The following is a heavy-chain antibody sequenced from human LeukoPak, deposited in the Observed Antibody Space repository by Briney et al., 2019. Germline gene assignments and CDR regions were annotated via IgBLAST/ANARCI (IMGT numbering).Heavy chain of an antibody. CDR1: GFTFDDDV. J-gene: IGHJ6*02. V-gene: IGHV3-9*01. D-gene: IGHD2-2*01. CDR3: AKDFCTGCNYYYYGMDV. CDR2: ISRNRANI. Sequence: PGRSLRLSCAASGFTFDDDVMHWVRQAPGRGLEWVSGISRNRANIGYADSVKGRFTISIDNAKNSLYLQMNSLRAEDTAFYYCAKDFCTGCNYYYYGMDVWGRGTTVTVSS.